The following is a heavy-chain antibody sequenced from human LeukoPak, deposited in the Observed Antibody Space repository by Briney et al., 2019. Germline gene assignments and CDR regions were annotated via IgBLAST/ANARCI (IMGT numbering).Heavy chain of an antibody. CDR3: ARRLTQYDCFDP. CDR1: GDSISSNSVT. D-gene: IGHD2-2*01. V-gene: IGHV6-1*01. Sequence: SQTLSLTCAISGDSISSNSVTWNWIRQSPSRGLEWLGRTYYRSTWYNDYAVSVRGRITVNPDTSKNQFSPHLNSVTPEDTAVYYCARRLTQYDCFDPWGQGILVTVSS. J-gene: IGHJ5*02. CDR2: TYYRSTWYN.